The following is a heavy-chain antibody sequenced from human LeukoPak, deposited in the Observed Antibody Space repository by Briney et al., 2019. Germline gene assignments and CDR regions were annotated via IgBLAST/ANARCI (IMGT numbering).Heavy chain of an antibody. CDR2: INSDGSST. J-gene: IGHJ4*02. Sequence: GGSLRLSCAASGFTFSSYWMHWVRQAPGKGLVGVSRINSDGSSTSYADSVKGRFTISRDNAKNTLYLQMNSLRAEDTAVYYCAREDIMDYWGQGTLVTVSS. V-gene: IGHV3-74*01. D-gene: IGHD5-12*01. CDR1: GFTFSSYW. CDR3: AREDIMDY.